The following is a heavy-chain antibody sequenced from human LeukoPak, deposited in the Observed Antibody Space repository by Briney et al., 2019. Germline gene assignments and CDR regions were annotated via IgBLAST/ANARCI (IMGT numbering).Heavy chain of an antibody. V-gene: IGHV3-43*02. CDR1: GFTFDDYA. J-gene: IGHJ1*01. CDR2: ISGDGGST. CDR3: AKELEYCQH. Sequence: GGSLRLSCAASGFTFDDYAMHWVRQAPGKGLEWVSLISGDGGSTYYAVSVKGRFTISRDNGKNSLYLQMNSLRPEDTALYYCAKELEYCQHWGQGTLVTVSS.